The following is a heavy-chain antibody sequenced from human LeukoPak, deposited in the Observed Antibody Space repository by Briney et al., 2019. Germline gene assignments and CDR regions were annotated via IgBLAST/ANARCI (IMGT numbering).Heavy chain of an antibody. CDR2: ISNSGTAL. D-gene: IGHD5-18*01. CDR3: ARAGYAMDTEYFQH. J-gene: IGHJ1*01. Sequence: PGGSLRLSCAASGFTFSSYEMNWVRQAPGEGLEWVSYISNSGTALYYADSVKGRFTTSRDNAKSSLYLQMNSRRAEDTAVYYCARAGYAMDTEYFQHWGQGTLVTVSS. V-gene: IGHV3-48*03. CDR1: GFTFSSYE.